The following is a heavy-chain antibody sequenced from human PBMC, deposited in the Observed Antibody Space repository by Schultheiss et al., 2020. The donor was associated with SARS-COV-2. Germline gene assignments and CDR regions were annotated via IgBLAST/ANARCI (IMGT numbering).Heavy chain of an antibody. Sequence: SETLSLTCTVSGGSISSGGYYWSWIRQHPGKGLEWIGHIYNSGSTYYNSSLKSRVTISVDTSKNQFSLKLSSVTAADTAVYYCARGCLNSSSWFYYYYGMDVWGQGTTVTVSS. CDR3: ARGCLNSSSWFYYYYGMDV. CDR2: IYNSGST. J-gene: IGHJ6*02. CDR1: GGSISSGGYY. D-gene: IGHD6-13*01. V-gene: IGHV4-31*03.